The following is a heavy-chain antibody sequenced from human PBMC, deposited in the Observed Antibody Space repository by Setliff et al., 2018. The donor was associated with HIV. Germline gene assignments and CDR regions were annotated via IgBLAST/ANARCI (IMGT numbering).Heavy chain of an antibody. D-gene: IGHD6-19*01. CDR3: ARELEYSSGWFLVDY. CDR1: GGSISNYY. V-gene: IGHV4-59*12. CDR2: ISYTGST. Sequence: PSETLSLTCTVSGGSISNYYWSWLRQPPGKGLEWIGYISYTGSTNYNPSLKSRVTISVDTSKNQFSLKLTSVTAADTAVYYCARELEYSSGWFLVDYWGQGALVTVSS. J-gene: IGHJ4*02.